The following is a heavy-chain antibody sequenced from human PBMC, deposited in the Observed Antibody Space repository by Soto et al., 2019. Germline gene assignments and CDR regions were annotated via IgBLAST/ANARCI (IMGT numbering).Heavy chain of an antibody. J-gene: IGHJ6*02. CDR1: GFTFSGSA. D-gene: IGHD1-1*01. Sequence: PGGSLRLSCAASGFTFSGSAMHWVRQASGKGLEWVGRIRSKANSYATAYAASVKGRFTISRDDSKNTAYLQMNSLKTEDTAVYYCTRHQTAAFYYYYGMDVWGQGTTVTVSS. V-gene: IGHV3-73*01. CDR3: TRHQTAAFYYYYGMDV. CDR2: IRSKANSYAT.